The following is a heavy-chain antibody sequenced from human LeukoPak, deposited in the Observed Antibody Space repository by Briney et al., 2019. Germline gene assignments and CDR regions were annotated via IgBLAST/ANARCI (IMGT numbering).Heavy chain of an antibody. CDR1: GFTLSSYA. J-gene: IGHJ6*02. V-gene: IGHV3-23*01. Sequence: GGSLRLSCAASGFTLSSYAMSWVRQAPGKGLEWVSAISGSGGSTYYADSVKGRFTISRDNSKNTLYLQMNSLRAEDTAVYYCAKAPSDYGDYYLLGFGMDVWGQGTTVTASS. D-gene: IGHD4-17*01. CDR3: AKAPSDYGDYYLLGFGMDV. CDR2: ISGSGGST.